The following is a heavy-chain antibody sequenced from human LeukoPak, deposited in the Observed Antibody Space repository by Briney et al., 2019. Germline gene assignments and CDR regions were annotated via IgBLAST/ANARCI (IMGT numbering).Heavy chain of an antibody. V-gene: IGHV3-7*01. CDR1: GFTFSDYY. D-gene: IGHD3-3*01. Sequence: GGSLRLSCAASGFTFSDYYMSWIRQAPGKGLEWVANIKQDGSEKYYVDSVKGRFTISRGNAKNSLYLQMNSLRAEDTAVYYCARVVTSPYYDFWSGYYFDYWGQGTLVTVSS. J-gene: IGHJ4*02. CDR2: IKQDGSEK. CDR3: ARVVTSPYYDFWSGYYFDY.